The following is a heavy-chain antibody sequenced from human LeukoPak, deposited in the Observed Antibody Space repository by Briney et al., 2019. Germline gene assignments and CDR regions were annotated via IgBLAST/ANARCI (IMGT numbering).Heavy chain of an antibody. CDR3: AKGRGTAMVRSYYMDV. J-gene: IGHJ6*03. Sequence: AGGSLRLSCAASGFTFSSYAMSWVRQAPGKGLEWVSGIIGSGGSTYYADSVKGRFTISRDNSKNTLYLQMNSLRAEDTAVYYCAKGRGTAMVRSYYMDVWGKGTTVTVSS. D-gene: IGHD5-18*01. CDR1: GFTFSSYA. V-gene: IGHV3-23*01. CDR2: IIGSGGST.